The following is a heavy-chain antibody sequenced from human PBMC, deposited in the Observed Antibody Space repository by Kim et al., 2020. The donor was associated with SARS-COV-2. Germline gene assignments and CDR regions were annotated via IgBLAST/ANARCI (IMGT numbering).Heavy chain of an antibody. Sequence: SVKVSCKASGGTFSSYAISWVRQAPGQGLEWMGGIIPIFGTANYAQKFQGRVTITADESTSTAYMELSSLRSEDTAVYYCAISPVKYCSGGSCYWFDPWGQGTLVTVSS. D-gene: IGHD2-15*01. CDR1: GGTFSSYA. CDR3: AISPVKYCSGGSCYWFDP. V-gene: IGHV1-69*13. CDR2: IIPIFGTA. J-gene: IGHJ5*02.